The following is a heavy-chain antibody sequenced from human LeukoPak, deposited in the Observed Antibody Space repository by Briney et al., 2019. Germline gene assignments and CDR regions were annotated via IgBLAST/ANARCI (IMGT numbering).Heavy chain of an antibody. CDR3: AREAPISDSGNYYKSLGY. V-gene: IGHV4-39*02. CDR1: SGSIRNSNYY. CDR2: IFYDGSS. Sequence: PSETLSLTCTVSSGSIRNSNYYWGWIRQPPGKGLEWIGSIFYDGSSDYNPSLKSRVTISVDTSKNKFSLKVKSVTAADTAVYYCAREAPISDSGNYYKSLGYWGQGTLVTVSS. D-gene: IGHD3-10*01. J-gene: IGHJ4*02.